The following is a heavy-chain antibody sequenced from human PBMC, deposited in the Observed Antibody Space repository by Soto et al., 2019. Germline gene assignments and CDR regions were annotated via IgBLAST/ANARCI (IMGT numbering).Heavy chain of an antibody. Sequence: QVQLQESGPGLVKPSETLSLTCTVSGGSISSYYWSWIRQPPGKGLEWMGYFYYSGSSNYNPSLRSRVSLSVDTSKNQCSLKLSSVTAADTAVYYCARWTLTSYFDHWGQGTLVTVS. CDR1: GGSISSYY. V-gene: IGHV4-59*01. CDR3: ARWTLTSYFDH. J-gene: IGHJ4*02. CDR2: FYYSGSS.